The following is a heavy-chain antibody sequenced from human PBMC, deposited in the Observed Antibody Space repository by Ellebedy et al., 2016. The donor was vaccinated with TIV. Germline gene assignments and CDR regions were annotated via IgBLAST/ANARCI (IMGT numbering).Heavy chain of an antibody. CDR2: INPSGGDT. D-gene: IGHD5-12*01. CDR1: GYSFSSHH. Sequence: AASVKVSCKASGYSFSSHHIHWVRQAPGQGPEWMGMINPSGGDTAYAQKFQGRLLMSRDTSTTTVYVELSSLRPDDTAVYYCARGRGWNWFDPWGQGTLVTVSS. J-gene: IGHJ5*02. CDR3: ARGRGWNWFDP. V-gene: IGHV1-46*01.